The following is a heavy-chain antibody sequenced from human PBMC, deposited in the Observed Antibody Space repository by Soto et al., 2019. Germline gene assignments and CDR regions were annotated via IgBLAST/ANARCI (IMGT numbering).Heavy chain of an antibody. J-gene: IGHJ5*02. CDR3: ARDRPTDH. CDR2: ITGDTFSA. Sequence: QVQLVQSGAEVRKPGASVTVSWKASGYTFNRYAISWLRQAPGQGPEWMGWITGDTFSASYARKFQGRVTLTRNTSTSTVYMELRSLRDDDTAVYYCARDRPTDHWGQGTLVTVSS. V-gene: IGHV1-18*01. CDR1: GYTFNRYA.